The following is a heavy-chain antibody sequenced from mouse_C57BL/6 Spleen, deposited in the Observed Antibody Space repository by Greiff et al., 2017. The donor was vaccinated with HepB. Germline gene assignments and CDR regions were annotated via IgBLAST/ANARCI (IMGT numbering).Heavy chain of an antibody. CDR1: GYAFSSSW. CDR3: ARLLFHAMDY. Sequence: VKLQESGPELVKPGASVKISCKASGYAFSSSWMNWVKQRPGKGLEWIGRIYPGDGDTNYNGKFKGKATLTADKSSSTAYMQLSSLTSEDSAVYFCARLLFHAMDYWGQGTSVTVSS. J-gene: IGHJ4*01. V-gene: IGHV1-82*01. CDR2: IYPGDGDT.